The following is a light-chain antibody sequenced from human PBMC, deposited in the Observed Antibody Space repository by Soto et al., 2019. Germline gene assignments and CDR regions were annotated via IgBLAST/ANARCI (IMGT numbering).Light chain of an antibody. V-gene: IGKV3-11*01. J-gene: IGKJ3*01. CDR3: QERTNWPPGIT. Sequence: ETVLTQSPATLSLSPGDTATLSCRTSQSVSPYLAWYQQRPGQAHRLLIYDAYNRAAGIPARFGGSGSGTDFTLTISSLEPEDFAVYYCQERTNWPPGITFGPGTTVDSK. CDR2: DAY. CDR1: QSVSPY.